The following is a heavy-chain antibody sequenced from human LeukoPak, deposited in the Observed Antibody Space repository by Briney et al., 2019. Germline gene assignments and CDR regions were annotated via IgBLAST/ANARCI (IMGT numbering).Heavy chain of an antibody. Sequence: PGGSLRLSCAASEFTINSYAMSWVRQAPGKGLEWVSAISGSGGSTYYGASVKGRFTISREDSRNTLYLQMNSLRAEDTAVYYCARARGAIDYWGQGTLVTVSS. J-gene: IGHJ4*02. CDR2: ISGSGGST. CDR3: ARARGAIDY. V-gene: IGHV3-23*01. CDR1: EFTINSYA. D-gene: IGHD3-16*01.